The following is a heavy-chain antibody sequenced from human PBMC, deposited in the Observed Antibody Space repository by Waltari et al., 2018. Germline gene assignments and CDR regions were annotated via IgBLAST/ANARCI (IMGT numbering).Heavy chain of an antibody. Sequence: EVQLLESGGGLVQPGGSLRLSCAASGFTFSSYAMSWVRQAPGKGLEWVSVIYSGGSTYYADSVKGRFTSSRDNSKNTLYLQMNSLRAEDTAVYYCAKSRSSGNYYYYMDVWGKGTTVTVSS. CDR2: IYSGGST. CDR1: GFTFSSYA. D-gene: IGHD6-6*01. V-gene: IGHV3-23*03. CDR3: AKSRSSGNYYYYMDV. J-gene: IGHJ6*03.